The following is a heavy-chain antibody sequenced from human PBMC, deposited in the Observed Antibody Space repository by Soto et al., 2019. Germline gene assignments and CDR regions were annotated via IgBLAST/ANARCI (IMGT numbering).Heavy chain of an antibody. Sequence: QVQLVQSGAEEKKPGASVKVSCKASGYTLTSYVLHWVRQAPGQRLEWMGWINAGNGNTKYSQKFQGRVTITRDTSASTAYMELSSLRSEDTAVYYCASEAIAAAAVYGMDVWGQGTTVTVSS. CDR3: ASEAIAAAAVYGMDV. CDR2: INAGNGNT. D-gene: IGHD6-13*01. CDR1: GYTLTSYV. V-gene: IGHV1-3*05. J-gene: IGHJ6*02.